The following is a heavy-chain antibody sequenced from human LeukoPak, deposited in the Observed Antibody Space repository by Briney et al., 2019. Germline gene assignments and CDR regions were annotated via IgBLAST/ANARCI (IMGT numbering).Heavy chain of an antibody. CDR3: ARNGDYDSPVSYYFDY. D-gene: IGHD4-17*01. Sequence: GASVKVSCKVSGYTLTELSMHWVRQAPGQGLEWMGIINPSGGSTSYAQKFQGRVTMTRDTSTSTVYMELSSLRSEDTAVYYCARNGDYDSPVSYYFDYWGQGTLVTVSS. J-gene: IGHJ4*02. CDR1: GYTLTELS. V-gene: IGHV1-46*01. CDR2: INPSGGST.